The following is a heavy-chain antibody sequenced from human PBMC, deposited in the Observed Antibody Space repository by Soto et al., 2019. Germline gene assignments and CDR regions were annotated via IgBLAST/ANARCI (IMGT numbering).Heavy chain of an antibody. V-gene: IGHV3-21*01. CDR1: GFTFSSYS. D-gene: IGHD3-10*01. J-gene: IGHJ6*03. CDR3: ARDSHGSGSYYNFYYYYYMDV. CDR2: ISSSSSYI. Sequence: GGSLRLSCAASGFTFSSYSMNWVRQAPGKGLEWVSSISSSSSYIYYADSVKGRFTISRDNAKNSLYLQMNSLRAEDTAVYYCARDSHGSGSYYNFYYYYYMDVWGKGTTVTVSS.